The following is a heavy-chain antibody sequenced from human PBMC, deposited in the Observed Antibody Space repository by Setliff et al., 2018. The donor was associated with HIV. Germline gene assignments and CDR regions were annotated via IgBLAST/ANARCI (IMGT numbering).Heavy chain of an antibody. CDR1: GFTFNNFG. Sequence: GGSLRLSCAASGFTFNNFGMHWVRQAPGLGLEWVAVISYDGNNKYYTDSVKGRFTISRDNSKNTLYLQMNSLRAEDTAVYSCARDQFDFWSGYQFFYGMDVWGQGTTVTVSS. CDR3: ARDQFDFWSGYQFFYGMDV. V-gene: IGHV3-30*03. J-gene: IGHJ6*02. CDR2: ISYDGNNK. D-gene: IGHD3-3*01.